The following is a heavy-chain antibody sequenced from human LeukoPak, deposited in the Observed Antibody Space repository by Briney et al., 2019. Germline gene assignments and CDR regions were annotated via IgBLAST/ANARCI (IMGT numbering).Heavy chain of an antibody. CDR2: ISSSSSYI. J-gene: IGHJ4*02. CDR1: GFTFSYYA. CDR3: AKDGERTTSWPRGYFDY. Sequence: GGSLRLSCAASGFTFSYYAMTWVRQAPGKGLEWVSSISSSSSYIYYADSVKGRFTISRDNAKNSLYLQMNSLRADDTAVYYCAKDGERTTSWPRGYFDYWGQGSLVTVSS. V-gene: IGHV3-21*04. D-gene: IGHD2-15*01.